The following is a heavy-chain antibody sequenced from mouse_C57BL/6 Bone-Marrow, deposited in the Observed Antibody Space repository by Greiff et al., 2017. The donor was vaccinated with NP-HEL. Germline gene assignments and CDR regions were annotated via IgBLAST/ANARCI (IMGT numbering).Heavy chain of an antibody. J-gene: IGHJ4*01. D-gene: IGHD1-1*01. CDR3: ASPGSTVVDYYAMDY. CDR1: GYTFTSYW. CDR2: IYPRSGNT. Sequence: QVQLQQPGAELVKPGASVKLSCKASGYTFTSYWMHWVKQRTGQGLEWIGEIYPRSGNTYYNEKFKGKATLTADKSSSTAYMELRSLTSEDSAVYFCASPGSTVVDYYAMDYWGQGTSVTVSS. V-gene: IGHV1-81*01.